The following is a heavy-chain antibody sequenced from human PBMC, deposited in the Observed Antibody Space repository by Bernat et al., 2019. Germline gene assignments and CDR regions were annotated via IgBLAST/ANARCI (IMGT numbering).Heavy chain of an antibody. CDR1: GFTFSSYG. CDR2: IWDDGSNK. D-gene: IGHD6-19*01. V-gene: IGHV3-33*01. Sequence: QVQLVESGGGVVQPGRSLRLSCAASGFTFSSYGMHWVRQAPGKGLEGVAVIWDDGSNKYYADSVKGRFTISRDNSKNTLYLQMNSLRAEDTAVYYCARVAGYSSGWYSTELASARDAFDIWGQGTMVTVSS. CDR3: ARVAGYSSGWYSTELASARDAFDI. J-gene: IGHJ3*02.